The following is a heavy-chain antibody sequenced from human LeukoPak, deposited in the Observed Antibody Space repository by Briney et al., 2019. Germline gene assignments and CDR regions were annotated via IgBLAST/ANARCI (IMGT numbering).Heavy chain of an antibody. J-gene: IGHJ3*02. CDR1: GGSISSYY. CDR2: IYYSGGT. D-gene: IGHD5-24*01. V-gene: IGHV4-59*01. CDR3: ARDGYSDAFDI. Sequence: PSETLSLTCTVSGGSISSYYWSWIRQPPGKGLEWIGYIYYSGGTNYNPSLKSRVTISVDTSKNQFSLKLSSVTAADTAVYYCARDGYSDAFDIWGQGTMVTVSS.